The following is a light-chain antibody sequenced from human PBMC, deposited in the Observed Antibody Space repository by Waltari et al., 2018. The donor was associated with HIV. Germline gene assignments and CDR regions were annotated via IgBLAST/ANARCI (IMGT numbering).Light chain of an antibody. J-gene: IGKJ2*01. CDR2: GAS. CDR1: QSVSSN. V-gene: IGKV3-15*01. Sequence: EIVMTQSPATLSVSPGERATLSCRASQSVSSNLAWYQQKPGQAPRLLIYGASNRATGTPARFRGSGSGTEFTLTISSLQSEDFAVYYCQQYNKWPPDAFGQGTKLEIK. CDR3: QQYNKWPPDA.